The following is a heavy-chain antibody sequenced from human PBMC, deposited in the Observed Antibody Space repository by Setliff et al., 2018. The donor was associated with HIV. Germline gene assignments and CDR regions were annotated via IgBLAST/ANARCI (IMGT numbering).Heavy chain of an antibody. D-gene: IGHD1-1*01. Sequence: PSETLSLTCAVSSESIVSYYWNWIRKPPGRGLEWIGYIHTSGRTKYNPSLKSRLTILVDTSKKQFSLRLTSVTAADTAVYYCSRAAYDAVDWLDPWGQGTLVTVSS. CDR1: SESIVSYY. CDR2: IHTSGRT. V-gene: IGHV4-4*08. J-gene: IGHJ5*02. CDR3: SRAAYDAVDWLDP.